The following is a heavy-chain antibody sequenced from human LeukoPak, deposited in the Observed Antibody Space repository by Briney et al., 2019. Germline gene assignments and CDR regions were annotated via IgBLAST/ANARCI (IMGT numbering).Heavy chain of an antibody. Sequence: SQTLSLTCVVSGGSISSGDYSWSWIRQPPGKGLEWIGYIFQSGSTYYNPSLKSRVTISVDRSKNQFSLKLSSVTAADTAAYYCARVGSDWNDVRYNWFDPWGQGTLVTVSS. V-gene: IGHV4-30-2*01. J-gene: IGHJ5*02. CDR1: GGSISSGDYS. D-gene: IGHD1-1*01. CDR2: IFQSGST. CDR3: ARVGSDWNDVRYNWFDP.